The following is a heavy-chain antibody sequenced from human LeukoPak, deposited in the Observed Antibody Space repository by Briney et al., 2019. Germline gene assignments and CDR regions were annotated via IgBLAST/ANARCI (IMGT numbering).Heavy chain of an antibody. V-gene: IGHV3-30*02. CDR1: GFTFSSYG. D-gene: IGHD5-18*01. CDR3: ARDPTRGYSYGYEDY. J-gene: IGHJ4*02. Sequence: GGSLRLSCAASGFTFSSYGMHWVRQAPGKGLEWVAFIRYDGSNKYYADSVKGRFTISRDNSKNTLYLQMNSLRAEDTAVYYCARDPTRGYSYGYEDYWGQGTLVTVSS. CDR2: IRYDGSNK.